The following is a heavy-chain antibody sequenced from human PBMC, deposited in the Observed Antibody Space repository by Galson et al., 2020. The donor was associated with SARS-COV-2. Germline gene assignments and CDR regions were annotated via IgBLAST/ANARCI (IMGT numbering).Heavy chain of an antibody. CDR3: ARFGIAAASGFDY. V-gene: IGHV4-34*01. Sequence: SETLSLTCAVYGGSFSGYYWSWIRQPPGKGLEWIGEINHSGSTNYNPSLKSRVTISVDTSKNQFSLKLSSVTAADTAVYYCARFGIAAASGFDYWGQGTLVTVSS. J-gene: IGHJ4*02. D-gene: IGHD6-13*01. CDR1: GGSFSGYY. CDR2: INHSGST.